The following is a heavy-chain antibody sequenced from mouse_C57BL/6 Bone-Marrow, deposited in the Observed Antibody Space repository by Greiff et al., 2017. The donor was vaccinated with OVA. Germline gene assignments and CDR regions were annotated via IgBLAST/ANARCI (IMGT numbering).Heavy chain of an antibody. D-gene: IGHD4-1*01. CDR2: ISYDGSN. V-gene: IGHV3-6*01. J-gene: IGHJ2*01. Sequence: VQLQQSGPGLVKPSQSLSLTCSVTGYSITSGYYWNWIRQFPGNKLEWMGYISYDGSNNYNPSLKNRISITRDTSKNQFFLKLNSVTTEDTATYYCARDTGTEGYFDYWGQGTTLTVSS. CDR1: GYSITSGYY. CDR3: ARDTGTEGYFDY.